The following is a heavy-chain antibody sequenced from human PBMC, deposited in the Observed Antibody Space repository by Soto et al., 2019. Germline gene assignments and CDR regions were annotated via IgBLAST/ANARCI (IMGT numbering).Heavy chain of an antibody. CDR2: IYKSATT. Sequence: TLSLTCSVSGDSLSSVDYFWAWIRQPPGQALEYIGYIYKSATTYYNPSFESRVAISLDTSKSQFSLNVTSVTAADTAVYFCARGRYCLTGRCFPNWFDSWGQGTLVTVS. J-gene: IGHJ5*01. CDR1: GDSLSSVDYF. D-gene: IGHD2-15*01. CDR3: ARGRYCLTGRCFPNWFDS. V-gene: IGHV4-30-4*01.